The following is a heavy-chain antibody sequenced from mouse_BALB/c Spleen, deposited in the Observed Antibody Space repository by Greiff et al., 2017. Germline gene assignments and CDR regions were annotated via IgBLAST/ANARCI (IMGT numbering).Heavy chain of an antibody. J-gene: IGHJ1*01. D-gene: IGHD1-1*01. CDR3: AREDGSSYYWYFDV. CDR1: GYSITSDYA. V-gene: IGHV3-2*02. Sequence: EVQLQQSGPGLVKPSQSLSLTCTVTGYSITSDYAWNWIRQFPGNKLEWMGYISYSGSTSYNPSLKSRISITRDTSKNQFFLQLNSVTTEDTATYYCAREDGSSYYWYFDVWGAGTTVTVSS. CDR2: ISYSGST.